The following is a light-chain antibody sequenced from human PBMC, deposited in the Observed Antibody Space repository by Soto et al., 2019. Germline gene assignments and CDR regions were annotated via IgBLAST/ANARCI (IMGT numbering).Light chain of an antibody. J-gene: IGLJ1*01. CDR3: ASYTTSSTYV. V-gene: IGLV2-14*01. Sequence: QSALTQPASVSGSPGQSIAISCTGTSSDVGGYSYVSWYQQQPGKAPKLVISDVSNRPSGVSDRFSGSKSGNTAPLTISGLQTEDEADYYCASYTTSSTYVFVTGTKVTVL. CDR1: SSDVGGYSY. CDR2: DVS.